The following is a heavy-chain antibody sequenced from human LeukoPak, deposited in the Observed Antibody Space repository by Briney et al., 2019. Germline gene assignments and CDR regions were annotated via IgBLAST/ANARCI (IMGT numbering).Heavy chain of an antibody. CDR1: GFTFSNYA. CDR3: ARFDY. V-gene: IGHV3-30*04. CDR2: VSYDGSNK. J-gene: IGHJ4*02. Sequence: GGSLRLSCAASGFTFSNYAIHWVRQAPDKGLEWVAVVSYDGSNKYYADSVKGRFTVSRDKSKNTLYLQMNSLRAEDTAVYYCARFDYWGQGTLVTVSS.